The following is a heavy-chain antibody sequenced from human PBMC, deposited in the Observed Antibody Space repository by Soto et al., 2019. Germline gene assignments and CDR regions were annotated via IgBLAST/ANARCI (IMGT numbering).Heavy chain of an antibody. D-gene: IGHD5-18*01. CDR3: ARDQPGYSYGYGLGY. Sequence: PGGSLRLSCAASGFNFDEYAMHWVRQAPGKGLEWVSGISYDSGAIGYADSVKGRFTISRDNAKNSLYLQMNSLRAEDTAVYYCARDQPGYSYGYGLGYWGQGTLVTVSS. J-gene: IGHJ4*02. CDR2: ISYDSGAI. CDR1: GFNFDEYA. V-gene: IGHV3-9*01.